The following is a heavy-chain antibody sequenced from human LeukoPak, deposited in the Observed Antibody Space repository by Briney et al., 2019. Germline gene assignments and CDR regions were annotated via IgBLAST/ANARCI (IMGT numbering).Heavy chain of an antibody. D-gene: IGHD4-17*01. V-gene: IGHV4-31*03. CDR3: AREVLTVTHSYYFDY. CDR2: IYYSGST. Sequence: PSQTLSLTCTVSGGSISSGGYYWSCIRQHPGKGLEWIGYIYYSGSTYYNPSLKSRVTISVDTSKTQFSLKLSSVTAADTAVYYCAREVLTVTHSYYFDYWGQGTLVTVSS. J-gene: IGHJ4*02. CDR1: GGSISSGGYY.